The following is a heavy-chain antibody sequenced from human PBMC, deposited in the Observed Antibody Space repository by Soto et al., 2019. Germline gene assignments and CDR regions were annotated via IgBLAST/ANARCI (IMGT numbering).Heavy chain of an antibody. J-gene: IGHJ4*02. CDR2: TYYRSKWYN. CDR1: GDSVSSNTAA. Sequence: SQTLSLTCAISGDSVSSNTAAWNWIRQSPSRGLEWLGRTYYRSKWYNDYAVSVKSRITINQDTSKNQFSLHLNSVTPEDTALYYCVRDVGFDFDYWGLGTLVSVSS. V-gene: IGHV6-1*01. D-gene: IGHD1-26*01. CDR3: VRDVGFDFDY.